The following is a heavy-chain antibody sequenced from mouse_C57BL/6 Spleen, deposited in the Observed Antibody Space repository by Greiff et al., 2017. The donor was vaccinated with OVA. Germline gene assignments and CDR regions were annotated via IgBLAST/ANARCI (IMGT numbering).Heavy chain of an antibody. CDR2: IYPGSGNT. CDR1: GYTFTDYY. Sequence: VQLQQSGAELVRPGASVKLSCKASGYTFTDYYINWVKQRPGQGLEWIARIYPGSGNTYYNEKFKGKATLTAEKSSSTAYMQLSSLTSEDSAVYFCAREYGRDYWGQGTTLTVSS. V-gene: IGHV1-76*01. D-gene: IGHD1-1*01. J-gene: IGHJ2*01. CDR3: AREYGRDY.